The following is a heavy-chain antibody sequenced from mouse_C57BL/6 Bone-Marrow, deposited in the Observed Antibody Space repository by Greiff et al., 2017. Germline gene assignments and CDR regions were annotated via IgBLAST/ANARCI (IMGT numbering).Heavy chain of an antibody. Sequence: EVQLQQSGAELVKPGASVQLSCTASGFNIKDYYMHWVKQRTEQGLEWFGRIDPEDGETKYAPKFQGKATITADTSSNTAYLQLSSLTSEDTAVYYWASGNSPWYFDVWGTGTTVSVSS. D-gene: IGHD4-1*01. V-gene: IGHV14-2*01. J-gene: IGHJ1*03. CDR1: GFNIKDYY. CDR3: ASGNSPWYFDV. CDR2: IDPEDGET.